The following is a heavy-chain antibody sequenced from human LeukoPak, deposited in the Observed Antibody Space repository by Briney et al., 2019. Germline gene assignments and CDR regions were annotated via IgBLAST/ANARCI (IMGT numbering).Heavy chain of an antibody. D-gene: IGHD3-10*01. CDR1: GGSISSSDHY. Sequence: SETVSLTCTVSGGSISSSDHYWAWIRQPPGKGLEWIGSIYYSGTTYYNPSLKSRISMSVDTSKNQFSLKLSSVTAADTAVYYCATETKTYNYGSGSRPETNWFDPWGQGSLVTVSS. J-gene: IGHJ5*02. CDR3: ATETKTYNYGSGSRPETNWFDP. CDR2: IYYSGTT. V-gene: IGHV4-39*01.